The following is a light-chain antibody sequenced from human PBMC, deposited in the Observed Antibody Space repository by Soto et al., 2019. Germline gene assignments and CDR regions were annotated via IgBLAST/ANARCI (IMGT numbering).Light chain of an antibody. J-gene: IGKJ1*01. CDR2: GAS. V-gene: IGKV3D-15*01. Sequence: EIVLTQSPVILSLSPGERATLSCRARQSVSNDFLAWYQQKPGQAPRLVIFGASTRASGIPARFSGRGSGTDFTLTISSLQSDDFAVYYCQQYNNWPPWTFGQGTKVDIK. CDR3: QQYNNWPPWT. CDR1: QSVSNDF.